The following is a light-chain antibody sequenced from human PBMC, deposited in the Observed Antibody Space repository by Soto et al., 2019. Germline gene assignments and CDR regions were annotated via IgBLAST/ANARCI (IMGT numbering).Light chain of an antibody. Sequence: QSALTQPPSASGTPGQRVTISCSGSRSSVGSNTVNWYQHLPGTAPKLLIYSNNHRPSGVPDRFSASKAGASASLAISGLQSEDEGDYYCAAWDASPGGFYVFGSGTKVTVL. CDR1: RSSVGSNT. CDR2: SNN. J-gene: IGLJ1*01. CDR3: AAWDASPGGFYV. V-gene: IGLV1-44*01.